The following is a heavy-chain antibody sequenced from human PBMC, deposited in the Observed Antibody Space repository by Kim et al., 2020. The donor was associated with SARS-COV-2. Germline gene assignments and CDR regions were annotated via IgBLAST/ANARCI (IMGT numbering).Heavy chain of an antibody. CDR1: GVTFSSFA. CDR3: AKKGIAARGQWYLDP. J-gene: IGHJ2*01. Sequence: GGSLRLSCAASGVTFSSFAMTWVRQAPGKGLEWVAILSDSGGDTFYADSVKGRFTISRDKSKNTLYLQMNSLRAEDTAVYYCAKKGIAARGQWYLDPWGRGNLVTLS. CDR2: LSDSGGDT. D-gene: IGHD6-13*01. V-gene: IGHV3-23*01.